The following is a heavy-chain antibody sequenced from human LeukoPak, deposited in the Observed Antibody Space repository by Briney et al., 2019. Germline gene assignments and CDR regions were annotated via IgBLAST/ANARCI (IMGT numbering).Heavy chain of an antibody. CDR2: IYAGGDT. J-gene: IGHJ4*02. CDR1: GFTFSNYA. Sequence: GGSLRLSCGASGFTFSNYAMSWVRQAPGKGLEWVSVIYAGGDTYYADSVKGRFTISRDNSKNTLYLQMNSLRVEDTAVYFCASTTNTYVFDYWGQGTLVTVSS. CDR3: ASTTNTYVFDY. D-gene: IGHD3-16*01. V-gene: IGHV3-53*01.